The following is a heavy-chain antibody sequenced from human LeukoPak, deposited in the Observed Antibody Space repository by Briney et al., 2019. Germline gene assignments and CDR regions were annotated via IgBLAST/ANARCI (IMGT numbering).Heavy chain of an antibody. J-gene: IGHJ4*02. CDR2: MYYDEST. Sequence: SETLSPTCTVSGGSISSTTYYWGWIRQPPGKGLECIGNMYYDESTYYNPSLKSRVTISVDTSKNQFSLKLSSVTAADTAVYYCARDRAAAGFWDYWGQGTLVTVSS. CDR3: ARDRAAAGFWDY. D-gene: IGHD6-13*01. V-gene: IGHV4-39*07. CDR1: GGSISSTTYY.